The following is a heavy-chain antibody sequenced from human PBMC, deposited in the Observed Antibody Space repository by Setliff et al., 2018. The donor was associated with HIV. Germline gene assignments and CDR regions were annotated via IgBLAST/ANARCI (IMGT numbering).Heavy chain of an antibody. CDR2: ISWNSGSI. V-gene: IGHV3-9*03. CDR3: AKGGYGSGSYYYFDY. Sequence: GGSLRLSCAASGFTFDDYAMHWVRQAPGKGLEWVSGISWNSGSIDYADSVKGRFTISRDNAKNSLYLQMNSLRAEDMALYYCAKGGYGSGSYYYFDYWGQGTLVTVSS. J-gene: IGHJ4*02. D-gene: IGHD3-10*01. CDR1: GFTFDDYA.